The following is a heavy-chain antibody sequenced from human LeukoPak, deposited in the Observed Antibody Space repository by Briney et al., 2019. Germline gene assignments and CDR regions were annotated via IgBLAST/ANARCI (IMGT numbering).Heavy chain of an antibody. Sequence: SETLSLTCAVYGGSFSGYYWSWIRQPPGKGLEWIGEINHSGSTNYNPSLKSRVTISVDTSKNQFSLKLSSVTAADTAVYYCARTPRGVAVAGGDYWGQGTLVTVSS. CDR3: ARTPRGVAVAGGDY. CDR1: GGSFSGYY. V-gene: IGHV4-34*01. CDR2: INHSGST. J-gene: IGHJ4*02. D-gene: IGHD6-19*01.